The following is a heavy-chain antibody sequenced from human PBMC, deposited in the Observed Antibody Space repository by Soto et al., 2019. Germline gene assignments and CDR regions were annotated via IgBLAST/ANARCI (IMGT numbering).Heavy chain of an antibody. V-gene: IGHV3-48*01. Sequence: EVQLVESGGGLVPRGGSLRLSCAASGFTFSSYSMNWVRQAPGKGLEWVSYISSSSSTIYYADSVKGRFTISRDNAKNSLYLQMNSLRAEDTAVYYCARDPETGGIWGQGTMVTVSS. D-gene: IGHD1-1*01. CDR2: ISSSSSTI. J-gene: IGHJ3*02. CDR3: ARDPETGGI. CDR1: GFTFSSYS.